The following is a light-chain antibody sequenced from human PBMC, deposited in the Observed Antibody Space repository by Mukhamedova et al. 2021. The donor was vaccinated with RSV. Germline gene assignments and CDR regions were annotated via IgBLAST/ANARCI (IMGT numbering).Light chain of an antibody. J-gene: IGKJ2*03. Sequence: QSVSSSYLAWYQQKPGQAPRLLIYGASSRATGIPDRFSGSGSGTDFTLTISRLEPEDFAVYYCQQYGSSPYSFGQGTTLEIK. CDR1: QSVSSSY. V-gene: IGKV3-20*01. CDR3: QQYGSSPYS. CDR2: GAS.